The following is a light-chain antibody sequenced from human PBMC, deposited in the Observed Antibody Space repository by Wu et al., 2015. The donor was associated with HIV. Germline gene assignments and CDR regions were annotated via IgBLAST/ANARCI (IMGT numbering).Light chain of an antibody. CDR1: QSVDSNY. V-gene: IGKV3-20*01. Sequence: EIVLTQSPGTLSLSPGERATLSCRASQSVDSNYVAWYQQTPGQAPRLLIYAASSRATGIPGRFSGSGSGRHFTLTISGLEPEDFAVYYCQQYGSSPPYTFGQGTRLEIK. CDR3: QQYGSSPPYT. CDR2: AAS. J-gene: IGKJ2*01.